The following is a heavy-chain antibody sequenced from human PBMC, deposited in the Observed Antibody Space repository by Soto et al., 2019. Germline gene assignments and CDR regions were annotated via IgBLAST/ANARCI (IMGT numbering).Heavy chain of an antibody. Sequence: GGSLRLSCAASGFTFSSYAMSWVRQAPGKGLEWVSAISGSGGSTYYADSVKGRSTISRDNSKNTLYLQMNSLRAEDTAVYYCAKGHRRGDFWSGYFMVIGYWGQGTLVTVSS. J-gene: IGHJ4*02. CDR3: AKGHRRGDFWSGYFMVIGY. CDR2: ISGSGGST. D-gene: IGHD3-3*01. CDR1: GFTFSSYA. V-gene: IGHV3-23*01.